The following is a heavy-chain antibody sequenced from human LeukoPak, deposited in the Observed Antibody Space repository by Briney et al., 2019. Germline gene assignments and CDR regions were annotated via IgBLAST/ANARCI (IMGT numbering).Heavy chain of an antibody. D-gene: IGHD2-15*01. CDR3: AREPCSGGSCHWLDY. J-gene: IGHJ4*02. CDR2: IIPIFGTA. CDR1: GGTFSSYA. V-gene: IGHV1-69*13. Sequence: GASVKVSCKASGGTFSSYAISWVRQAPGQGLEWMGGIIPIFGTANYAQKFQGRVTITADESTSTAYMELSSLRSEDTAVYYCAREPCSGGSCHWLDYWGQGTLVTVSS.